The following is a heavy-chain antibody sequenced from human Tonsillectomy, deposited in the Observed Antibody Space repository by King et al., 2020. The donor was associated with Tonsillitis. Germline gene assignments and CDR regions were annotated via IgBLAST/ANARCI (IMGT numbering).Heavy chain of an antibody. Sequence: VQLVESGGGLVQPGGSLRLSCAASGFTFSSYEMNWVRQAPGKGREWVSYISSSGSTIYYADSVKGRFTISRDNAKNSLYLQMDSLRAEDTAVYYCAADGGSDYYDSSAYYVDMGYWGQGTLVTVSS. D-gene: IGHD3-22*01. CDR3: AADGGSDYYDSSAYYVDMGY. V-gene: IGHV3-48*03. CDR1: GFTFSSYE. J-gene: IGHJ4*02. CDR2: ISSSGSTI.